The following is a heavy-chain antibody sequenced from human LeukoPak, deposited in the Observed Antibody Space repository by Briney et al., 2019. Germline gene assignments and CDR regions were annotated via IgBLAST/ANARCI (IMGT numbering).Heavy chain of an antibody. V-gene: IGHV4-34*01. CDR3: AFFAAEYDY. J-gene: IGHJ4*02. Sequence: SETLSLTCAVYGGSFSGYYWSWIRQPPGKGLEWIGEINHSGSSNYNTSLKRRVTISVETSKNQFSLKLSSVTAADTAVYYCAFFAAEYDYWGQGTLVTVSS. CDR2: INHSGSS. D-gene: IGHD6-13*01. CDR1: GGSFSGYY.